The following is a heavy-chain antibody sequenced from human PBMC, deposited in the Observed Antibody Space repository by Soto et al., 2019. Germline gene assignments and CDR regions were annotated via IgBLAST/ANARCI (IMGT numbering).Heavy chain of an antibody. CDR1: GYSFTSYW. CDR3: ARKDYVWKRDAFDI. CDR2: IYPGDSDT. Sequence: PGESLKISCKASGYSFTSYWIAWVRQMPGKGLEWMGIIYPGDSDTRYIPSFQGQVTISADKSISTAYLQWSSLKASDTAMYYCARKDYVWKRDAFDIWGQGTMLTVSS. V-gene: IGHV5-51*01. D-gene: IGHD3-16*01. J-gene: IGHJ3*02.